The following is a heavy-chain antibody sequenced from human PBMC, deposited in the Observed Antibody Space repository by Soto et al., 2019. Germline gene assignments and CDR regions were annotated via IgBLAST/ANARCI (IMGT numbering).Heavy chain of an antibody. J-gene: IGHJ6*01. CDR2: IKSKSDGETT. V-gene: IGHV3-15*01. CDR3: TSASSATEGVPYYHASVV. Sequence: PGGSLRLSCAASGFTFNNAWMSWVRQAPGKGLEWVGRIKSKSDGETTDYAAPVRGRFSISRDDSKNMLYLQMNSLKTEDTAVHLFTSASSATEGVPYYHASVVWRRWTRVSLSS. D-gene: IGHD2-15*01. CDR1: GFTFNNAW.